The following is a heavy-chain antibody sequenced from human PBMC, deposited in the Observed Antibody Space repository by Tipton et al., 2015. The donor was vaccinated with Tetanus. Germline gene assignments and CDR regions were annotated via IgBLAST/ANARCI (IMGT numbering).Heavy chain of an antibody. J-gene: IGHJ4*02. CDR1: GGTFTNYA. Sequence: QSGPEVKKPGSSVKVSCKASGGTFTNYALSWVRQAPGQGLEWVGGITPIFGTTNSAPKFQGRVTITADESTNTAYMELSSLRSEDTAVYYCARRRTTTALSYYLESWGQGTLVTVSS. CDR3: ARRRTTTALSYYLES. D-gene: IGHD1-1*01. CDR2: ITPIFGTT. V-gene: IGHV1-69*01.